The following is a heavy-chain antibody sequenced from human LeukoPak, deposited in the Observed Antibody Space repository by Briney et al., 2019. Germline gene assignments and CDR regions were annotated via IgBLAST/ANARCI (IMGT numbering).Heavy chain of an antibody. D-gene: IGHD2-15*01. CDR1: GFTFSSYW. J-gene: IGHJ5*02. Sequence: GGSLRPSCAASGFTFSSYWMHWVRQAPGKGPVWVSRISTDGITTNYADSVKGRFTISRDNAKNTLYLQMSSLRAEDTAVYYCVRLPEDSYNWLDPWGQGTLVTVSS. CDR2: ISTDGITT. V-gene: IGHV3-74*01. CDR3: VRLPEDSYNWLDP.